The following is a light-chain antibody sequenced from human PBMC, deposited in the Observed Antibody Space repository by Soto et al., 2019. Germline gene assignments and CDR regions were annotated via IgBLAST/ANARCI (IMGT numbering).Light chain of an antibody. J-gene: IGLJ1*01. V-gene: IGLV2-11*01. CDR3: GSWASSYSIYL. CDR2: DVS. CDR1: SRDDGGHHY. Sequence: QSALTQPRSVSGSPDRPVTITCTRTSRDDGGHHYVSWYQQHPGKAPKLTIYDVSKRPSGVPDRFSGSKSGNTASLPISGLQAAHGSSYQCGSWASSYSIYLFVTGTKVTVL.